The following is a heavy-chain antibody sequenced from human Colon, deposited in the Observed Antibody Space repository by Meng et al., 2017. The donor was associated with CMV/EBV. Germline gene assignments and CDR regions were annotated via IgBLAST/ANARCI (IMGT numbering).Heavy chain of an antibody. Sequence: SGFTFSGYAMTWVRQATGKGLEWVSTIRGSNGETYYAESVKGRFTISRDNSNGMLYLQMNNLRAEDTALYYCTKKYQYGDYTQWFGPWGQGTLVTVSS. J-gene: IGHJ5*02. CDR1: GFTFSGYA. D-gene: IGHD4-17*01. CDR3: TKKYQYGDYTQWFGP. V-gene: IGHV3-23*01. CDR2: IRGSNGET.